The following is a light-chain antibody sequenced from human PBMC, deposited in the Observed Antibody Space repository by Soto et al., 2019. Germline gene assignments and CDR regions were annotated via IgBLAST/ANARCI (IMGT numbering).Light chain of an antibody. V-gene: IGLV2-14*01. CDR2: EVS. CDR3: SSYASSSTYV. CDR1: SSDVGGYNY. J-gene: IGLJ1*01. Sequence: QSVLTQPASVSGSPGQSITIPCTGTSSDVGGYNYVSWYQQHPGKAPKLMIYEVSNRPSGVSNRFSGSKSGNTASLTISGLQAEDEADYYCSSYASSSTYVSGTGTRSPS.